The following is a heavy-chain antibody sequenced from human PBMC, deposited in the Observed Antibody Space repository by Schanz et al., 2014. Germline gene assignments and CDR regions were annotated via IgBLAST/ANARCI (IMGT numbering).Heavy chain of an antibody. CDR2: ISAYNGHT. CDR1: GYTFTSYG. Sequence: QGQLVQSGAEVKKPGASVKVSCKASGYTFTSYGITWVRQAPGQGLEWMGWISAYNGHTTYAQKFQGRVTMTTDTSTSTAYMELRSLISDDTAVYYCVRDAGWAFGDYHSMDVWGQGTSVTVSS. J-gene: IGHJ6*02. V-gene: IGHV1-18*01. CDR3: VRDAGWAFGDYHSMDV. D-gene: IGHD3-10*01.